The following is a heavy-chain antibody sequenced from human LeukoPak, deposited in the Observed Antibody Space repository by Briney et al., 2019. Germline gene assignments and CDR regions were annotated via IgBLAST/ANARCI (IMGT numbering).Heavy chain of an antibody. D-gene: IGHD3-10*01. CDR3: AKEGITMVRGVPVRWFDP. J-gene: IGHJ5*02. Sequence: QAGGSLRLSCAASGFTFSSYAMHWVRQAPGKGLEWVAVISYDGSNKYYADSVKGRFTISRDNSKNTLYLQMNSLRAEDTAVYYCAKEGITMVRGVPVRWFDPWGQGTLVTVSS. CDR2: ISYDGSNK. V-gene: IGHV3-30-3*01. CDR1: GFTFSSYA.